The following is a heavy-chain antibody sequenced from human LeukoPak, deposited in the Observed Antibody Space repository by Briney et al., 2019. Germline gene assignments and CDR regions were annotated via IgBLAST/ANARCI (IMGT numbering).Heavy chain of an antibody. V-gene: IGHV4-59*01. Sequence: SETLSLTCTVSGGSISSYYWSWIRQPPGKGLEWIGYIYYSGSTNYNPSLKSRVTISVDTSKNQFSLKLSSVTAADTAAYYCASSTYDYVWGSYRYPDYWGQGTLVTVSS. J-gene: IGHJ4*02. D-gene: IGHD3-16*02. CDR1: GGSISSYY. CDR3: ASSTYDYVWGSYRYPDY. CDR2: IYYSGST.